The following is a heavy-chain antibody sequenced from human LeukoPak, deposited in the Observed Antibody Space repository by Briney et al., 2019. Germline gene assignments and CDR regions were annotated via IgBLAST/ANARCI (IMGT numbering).Heavy chain of an antibody. V-gene: IGHV3-30-3*01. CDR1: GFTFSSYA. D-gene: IGHD2-2*02. Sequence: GGSLRLSCAASGFTFSSYAMHWVRQAPGKGLEWVAVISYDGSNKYYADSVKGRFTISRDNSKNTLYLQMNSLRAEDTAVYYCARDDKAAHIVVVPAAIVSWGQGTLVTVSS. J-gene: IGHJ4*02. CDR2: ISYDGSNK. CDR3: ARDDKAAHIVVVPAAIVS.